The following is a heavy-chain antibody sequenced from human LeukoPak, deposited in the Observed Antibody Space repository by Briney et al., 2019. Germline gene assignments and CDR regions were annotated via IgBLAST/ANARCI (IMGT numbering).Heavy chain of an antibody. CDR3: ARDKGYYVFDY. D-gene: IGHD3-22*01. CDR1: GFTFSSYW. V-gene: IGHV3-7*01. CDR2: VKPDGSEK. J-gene: IGHJ4*02. Sequence: GGSLRLSCAASGFTFSSYWMTWVRQAPGKGLEWVAHVKPDGSEKSYVDSVKGRFTISRDNAQNSLYLQMNSLRAEDTAVYYCARDKGYYVFDYWGQGTLVTVSS.